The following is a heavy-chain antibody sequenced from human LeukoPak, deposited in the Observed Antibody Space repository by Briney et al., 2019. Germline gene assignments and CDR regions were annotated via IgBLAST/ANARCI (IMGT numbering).Heavy chain of an antibody. CDR2: IRNKANSYII. CDR3: ARMDSSSWYGSFDY. V-gene: IGHV3-72*01. J-gene: IGHJ4*02. Sequence: GGSLRLSCAASGFTFSDHNMDWVRQAPGKGLEWLGRIRNKANSYIIEDAASVRGRFTISRDDSKNSLFLQMNSLRAEDTAVYYCARMDSSSWYGSFDYWGQGTLVTVSS. D-gene: IGHD6-13*01. CDR1: GFTFSDHN.